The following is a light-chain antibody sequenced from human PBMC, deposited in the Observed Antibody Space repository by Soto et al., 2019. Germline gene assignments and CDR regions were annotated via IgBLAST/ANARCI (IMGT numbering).Light chain of an antibody. CDR2: RDT. J-gene: IGLJ1*01. Sequence: SYELTQPPSVSVSPGQTATITCSGDLLSKQYAYWYQRKPGQAPVLIIYRDTERPSGIPERFSASTSGTTVTLTISGVQAEDEGDYYCQSADSNGIHVFGTGNKVTVL. CDR3: QSADSNGIHV. V-gene: IGLV3-25*02. CDR1: LLSKQY.